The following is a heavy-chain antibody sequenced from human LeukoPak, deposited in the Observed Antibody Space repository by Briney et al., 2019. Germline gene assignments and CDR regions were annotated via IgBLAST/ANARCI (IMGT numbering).Heavy chain of an antibody. Sequence: GGSLRLSCAASGFTFSSFGMNWVRQAPGKGLEWISYISISSSTIYYADSVKGRFTISRDNAKNSLYLQMDSLRAEDTAVYYCAELGITMIGGVWGKGTTVTISS. V-gene: IGHV3-48*04. D-gene: IGHD3-10*02. CDR3: AELGITMIGGV. CDR1: GFTFSSFG. CDR2: ISISSSTI. J-gene: IGHJ6*04.